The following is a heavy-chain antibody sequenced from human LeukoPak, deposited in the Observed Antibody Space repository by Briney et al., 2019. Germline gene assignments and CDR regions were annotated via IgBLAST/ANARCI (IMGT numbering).Heavy chain of an antibody. Sequence: SETLSLTCTVSGDSISSSAYYWGWIRQPPGKGLEWIGSIYYSGSTYYNPSLKSRVTISVDTSKNQFSLRLNSLTAADTAVYYCARPPVTDSSGYYGYYYGMDVWGQGTTVTVSS. D-gene: IGHD3-22*01. J-gene: IGHJ6*02. CDR1: GDSISSSAYY. V-gene: IGHV4-39*01. CDR2: IYYSGST. CDR3: ARPPVTDSSGYYGYYYGMDV.